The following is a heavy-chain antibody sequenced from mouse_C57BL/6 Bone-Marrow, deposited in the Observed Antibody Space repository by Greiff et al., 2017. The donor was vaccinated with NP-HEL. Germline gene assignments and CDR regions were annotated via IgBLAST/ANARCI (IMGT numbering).Heavy chain of an antibody. V-gene: IGHV14-4*01. J-gene: IGHJ4*01. D-gene: IGHD2-3*01. Sequence: EVQLQQSGAELVRPGASVKLSCTASGFNIKDDYMHWVKQRPEQGLEWIGWIDPENGDTEYASKFQGKATITADTSSNTAYLQLSSLTFEDTAVYYCTPDGYFSMDYWGQGTSVTVSS. CDR3: TPDGYFSMDY. CDR2: IDPENGDT. CDR1: GFNIKDDY.